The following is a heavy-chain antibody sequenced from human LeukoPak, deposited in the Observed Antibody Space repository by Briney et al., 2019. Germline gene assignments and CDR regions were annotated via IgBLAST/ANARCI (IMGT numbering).Heavy chain of an antibody. Sequence: ASVKVSCKASGGTFSSYAISWVRQAPGQGLEWMGGIIPIFGTANYAQKFQGRVTITTDESTSTAYMELSSLRSEDTAVHYCARDYYYDSSGYSNWGQGTLVTVSS. V-gene: IGHV1-69*05. CDR1: GGTFSSYA. D-gene: IGHD3-22*01. J-gene: IGHJ4*02. CDR2: IIPIFGTA. CDR3: ARDYYYDSSGYSN.